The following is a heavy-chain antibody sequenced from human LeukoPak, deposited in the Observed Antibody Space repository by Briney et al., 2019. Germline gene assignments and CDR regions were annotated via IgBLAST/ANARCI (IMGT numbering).Heavy chain of an antibody. CDR3: VSGLIDFWSGYYTGVQFDY. Sequence: SQTLSLTCTVSGGSISSGGYYWSWIRQPPGKGLEWIGYIYHSGSTYYNPSLKSRVTISVDRSKNQFSLKLSSVTAADTAVYYCVSGLIDFWSGYYTGVQFDYWGQGTLVTVSS. CDR2: IYHSGST. D-gene: IGHD3-3*01. CDR1: GGSISSGGYY. J-gene: IGHJ4*02. V-gene: IGHV4-30-2*01.